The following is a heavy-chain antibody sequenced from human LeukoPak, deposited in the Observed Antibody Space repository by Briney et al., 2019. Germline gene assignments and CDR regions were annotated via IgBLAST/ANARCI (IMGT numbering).Heavy chain of an antibody. Sequence: GESLKISCKGSGYSFTSYWIGWVRQMPGKGLEWMGIIYPDDSDTKYSPSFQGQVTISAEKSISTAYLQWSSLKASDTAMYYCARPPYTSSSDAFDIWGQGTMVTVSS. D-gene: IGHD6-13*01. CDR2: IYPDDSDT. V-gene: IGHV5-51*01. CDR1: GYSFTSYW. J-gene: IGHJ3*02. CDR3: ARPPYTSSSDAFDI.